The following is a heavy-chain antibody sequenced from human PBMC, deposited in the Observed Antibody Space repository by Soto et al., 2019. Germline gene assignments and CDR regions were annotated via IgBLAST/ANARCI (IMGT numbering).Heavy chain of an antibody. CDR3: ARDHVAGFRDYYYGMDV. V-gene: IGHV3-48*03. J-gene: IGHJ6*02. CDR1: GFTFSSYE. D-gene: IGHD6-19*01. Sequence: SLRLSCAASGFTFSSYEMNWVRQAPGKGLEWVSYISSSGSTIYYADSVKGRFTISRDNAKNSLYLQMNSLRAEDTAVYYCARDHVAGFRDYYYGMDVWGQGTTVTVSS. CDR2: ISSSGSTI.